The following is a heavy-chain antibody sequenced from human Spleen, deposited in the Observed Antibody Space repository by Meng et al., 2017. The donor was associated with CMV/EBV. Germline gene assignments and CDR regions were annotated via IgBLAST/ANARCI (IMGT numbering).Heavy chain of an antibody. CDR2: IIPILGMA. Sequence: SVKVSCKASGGTFSSYTISWVRQAPGQGLEWMGRIIPILGMANYAQKFQGRVTITADKSTSTAYMELSSLRSEDTAVYYCARDRTALGITFGGVIVSSPYDYWGQGTLVTVSS. V-gene: IGHV1-69*04. J-gene: IGHJ4*02. CDR3: ARDRTALGITFGGVIVSSPYDY. CDR1: GGTFSSYT. D-gene: IGHD3-16*02.